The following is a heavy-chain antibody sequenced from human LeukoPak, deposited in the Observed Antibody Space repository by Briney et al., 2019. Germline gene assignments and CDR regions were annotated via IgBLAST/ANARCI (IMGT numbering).Heavy chain of an antibody. CDR3: ARDRYCSGGSCYSIGYFDY. Sequence: GGSLILSCAASGFTFSTYWMGWVRLAPGKGLEWVANIKQDGSEKYYVDSVKGRFTISRDNAKNSLYLQMNSLRAEDTAVYYCARDRYCSGGSCYSIGYFDYWGQGTLVTVSS. CDR1: GFTFSTYW. CDR2: IKQDGSEK. D-gene: IGHD2-15*01. V-gene: IGHV3-7*01. J-gene: IGHJ4*02.